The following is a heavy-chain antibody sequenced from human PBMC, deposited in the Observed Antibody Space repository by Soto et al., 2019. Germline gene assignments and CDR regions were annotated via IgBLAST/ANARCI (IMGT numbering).Heavy chain of an antibody. D-gene: IGHD3-10*01. J-gene: IGHJ4*02. CDR1: GFTFSSYS. CDR2: ISSSSSYI. CDR3: ARGRSGRKYYGSGNTPYYFDY. V-gene: IGHV3-21*01. Sequence: GGSLRLSCAASGFTFSSYSMNWVRQAPGKGLEWVSSISSSSSYIYYADSVKGRFTISRDNAKNSLYLQMNSLRAEDTAVYYCARGRSGRKYYGSGNTPYYFDYWGQGTLVTVSS.